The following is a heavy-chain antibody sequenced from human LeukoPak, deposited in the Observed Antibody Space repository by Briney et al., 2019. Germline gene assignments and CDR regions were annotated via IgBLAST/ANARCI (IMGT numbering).Heavy chain of an antibody. V-gene: IGHV3-64*01. D-gene: IGHD6-19*01. J-gene: IGHJ4*02. Sequence: PGGSLRLSCAASGFTFSSYAMHWVRQAPGKGLEYVSAISSNGGSTYYANSVKGRFTISRDNSKNTLYLQMGSLRAEDMAVYYCARVAAVAGSIWGRGTLVTVSS. CDR1: GFTFSSYA. CDR3: ARVAAVAGSI. CDR2: ISSNGGST.